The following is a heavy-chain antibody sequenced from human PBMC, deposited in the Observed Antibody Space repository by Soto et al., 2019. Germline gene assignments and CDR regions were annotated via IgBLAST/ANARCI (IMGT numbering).Heavy chain of an antibody. CDR3: AKDDCSSTSCPGVYGMDV. D-gene: IGHD2-2*01. CDR1: GFTFSSYG. Sequence: PGGSLRLSCAASGFTFSSYGMHWVRQAPGKGLEWVAVISYDGSNKYYADSVKGRFTISRDNSKNTLYLQMNSLRVEDTAVYYCAKDDCSSTSCPGVYGMDVWGQGTTVTVSS. J-gene: IGHJ6*02. CDR2: ISYDGSNK. V-gene: IGHV3-30*18.